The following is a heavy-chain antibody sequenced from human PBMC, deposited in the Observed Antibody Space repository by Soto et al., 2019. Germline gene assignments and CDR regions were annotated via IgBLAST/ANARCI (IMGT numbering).Heavy chain of an antibody. CDR3: ASRGRVEMATILIDRFDY. V-gene: IGHV4-39*01. CDR1: GGSISSSSYY. J-gene: IGHJ4*02. D-gene: IGHD3-16*01. CDR2: IYYSGST. Sequence: SETLSLTCTVSGGSISSSSYYWGWIRQPPGKGLEWIGSIYYSGSTYYNPSLKSRVTISVDTSKNQFSLKLSSVTAADTAVYYCASRGRVEMATILIDRFDYWGQGTLVTVSS.